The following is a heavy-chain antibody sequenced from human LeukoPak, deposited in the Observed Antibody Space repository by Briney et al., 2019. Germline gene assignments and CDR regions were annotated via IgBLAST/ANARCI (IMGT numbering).Heavy chain of an antibody. CDR2: IRSKTYDGTT. D-gene: IGHD5-24*01. CDR3: TRVWLQYFDY. V-gene: IGHV3-49*04. CDR1: GFTFGDYA. J-gene: IGHJ4*02. Sequence: GGSLRLSCTASGFTFGDYAMSWVRQAPGKGLEWVGFIRSKTYDGTTEYAASVKGRFTISRDDSKRIAYLQMNSLKTDDTAVYYCTRVWLQYFDYWGQGTLVTVSS.